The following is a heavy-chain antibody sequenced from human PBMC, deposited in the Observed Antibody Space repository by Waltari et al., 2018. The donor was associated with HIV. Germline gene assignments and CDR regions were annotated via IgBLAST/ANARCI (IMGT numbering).Heavy chain of an antibody. CDR1: GFTFDNYA. Sequence: EVQLVESGGGLVQPGRPLRLSCAASGFTFDNYAMHWVRQAPGKGLEWVSGISWNSGSIGYADSVKGRFTISRDNAKNSLYLQMNSLRAEDTALYYCAKDGQFAAPWGQGTLVTVSS. J-gene: IGHJ5*02. CDR3: AKDGQFAAP. V-gene: IGHV3-9*01. CDR2: ISWNSGSI.